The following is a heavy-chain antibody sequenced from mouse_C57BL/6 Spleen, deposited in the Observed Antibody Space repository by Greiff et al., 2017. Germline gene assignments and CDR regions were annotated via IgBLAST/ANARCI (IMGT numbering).Heavy chain of an antibody. J-gene: IGHJ2*01. Sequence: QVQLQQSGAELMKPGASVKLSCKATGYTFTGYWIEWVKQRPGHGLEWIGEILPGSGSTNYNEKFKGKATFTADTSSNTAYMQLSSLTTEDSAIYYCARGYSNYVKGPWYFDYWGQGTTRTVSS. CDR3: ARGYSNYVKGPWYFDY. V-gene: IGHV1-9*01. CDR1: GYTFTGYW. D-gene: IGHD2-5*01. CDR2: ILPGSGST.